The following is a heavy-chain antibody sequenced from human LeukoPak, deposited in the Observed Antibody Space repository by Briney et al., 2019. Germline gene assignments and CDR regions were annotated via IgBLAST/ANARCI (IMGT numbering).Heavy chain of an antibody. J-gene: IGHJ5*02. Sequence: GASVTVSCTTSGYSFTDYYMHWVRQAPGQGLEWMGWINPNSGGTSSAQKFQGRVTMTRDTSITTVYMEMSWLTSDDTAIYYCARADRLHGGPYLIGPWGQGTLVTVSS. V-gene: IGHV1-2*02. D-gene: IGHD2-21*01. CDR3: ARADRLHGGPYLIGP. CDR1: GYSFTDYY. CDR2: INPNSGGT.